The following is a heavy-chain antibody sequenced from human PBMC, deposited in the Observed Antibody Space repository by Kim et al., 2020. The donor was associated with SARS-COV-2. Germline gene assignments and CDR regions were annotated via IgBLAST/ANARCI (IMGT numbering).Heavy chain of an antibody. D-gene: IGHD5-12*01. Sequence: GGSLRLSCAASGFTFDDYAMHWVRQAPGKGLEWVSGISWNSGSIGYADSVKGRFTISRDNAKNSLYLQMNSLRAEDTALYYCAKDSRDGSSIDDAFDIWGQGTMVTVSS. CDR1: GFTFDDYA. CDR3: AKDSRDGSSIDDAFDI. V-gene: IGHV3-9*01. CDR2: ISWNSGSI. J-gene: IGHJ3*02.